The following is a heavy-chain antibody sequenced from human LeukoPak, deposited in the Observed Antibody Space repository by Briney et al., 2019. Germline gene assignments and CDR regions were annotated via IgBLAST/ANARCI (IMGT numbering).Heavy chain of an antibody. Sequence: GGSLRLSCAASGFTFSSYAMSWVRQAPGKGLEWASAISGSGGSTYYADSVKGRFTISRDNSKNTLYLQMNSLRAEDTAVYYCAKVGLYCSGGSCYPSYFDYWGQGTLVTVSS. CDR3: AKVGLYCSGGSCYPSYFDY. J-gene: IGHJ4*02. CDR2: ISGSGGST. CDR1: GFTFSSYA. D-gene: IGHD2-15*01. V-gene: IGHV3-23*01.